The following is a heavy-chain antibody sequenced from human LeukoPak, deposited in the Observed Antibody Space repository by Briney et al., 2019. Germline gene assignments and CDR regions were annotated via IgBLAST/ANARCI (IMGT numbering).Heavy chain of an antibody. CDR2: IYYSGST. Sequence: SETLSLTCTVSGGSVSSGSYYWSWIRQPPGKGLEWIGYIYYSGSTNYNPSLKSRVTISVDTSKNQFSLKLSSVTAADTAVYYCASEYCSGGGCYGVDYWGQGTLVTVSS. CDR1: GGSVSSGSYY. CDR3: ASEYCSGGGCYGVDY. V-gene: IGHV4-61*01. D-gene: IGHD2-15*01. J-gene: IGHJ4*02.